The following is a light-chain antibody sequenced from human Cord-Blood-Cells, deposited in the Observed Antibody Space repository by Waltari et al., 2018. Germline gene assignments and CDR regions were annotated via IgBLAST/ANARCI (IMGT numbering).Light chain of an antibody. J-gene: IGLJ2*01. CDR1: SSDVGSYNL. CDR3: CSYAGSSYVV. CDR2: EGS. Sequence: QSALTQPASVSGSPGQSITISCTGTSSDVGSYNLVSWYQQHPGKAPKLMIYEGSKRPSGVSNRFSGSKSCNTASLTISGLQAEDEADYYCCSYAGSSYVVFGGGTKLTVL. V-gene: IGLV2-23*01.